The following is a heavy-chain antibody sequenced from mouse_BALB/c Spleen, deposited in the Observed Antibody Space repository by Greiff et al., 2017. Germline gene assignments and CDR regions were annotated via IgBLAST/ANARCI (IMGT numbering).Heavy chain of an antibody. D-gene: IGHD2-14*01. CDR3: ARGRYDLYYYAMDY. J-gene: IGHJ4*01. CDR2: IAPGSGST. CDR1: GYTFTSYW. Sequence: DLVKPGASVKLSCKASGYTFTSYWINWIKQRPGQGLEWIGRIAPGSGSTYYNEMFKGKATLTVDTSSSTAYIQLSSLSSEDSAVYFCARGRYDLYYYAMDYWGQGTSVTVSA. V-gene: IGHV1S41*01.